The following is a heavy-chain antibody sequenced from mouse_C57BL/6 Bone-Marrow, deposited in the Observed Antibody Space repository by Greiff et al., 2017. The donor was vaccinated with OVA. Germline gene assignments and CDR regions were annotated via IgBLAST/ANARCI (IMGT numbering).Heavy chain of an antibody. V-gene: IGHV1-72*01. J-gene: IGHJ2*01. D-gene: IGHD1-1*01. CDR1: GYTFTSYW. CDR2: IDPNSGGT. Sequence: VQLQQPGAELVKPGASVTLSCKASGYTFTSYWMHWVKQRPGRGLEWIGSIDPNSGGTKYNEKFKGKATLTVDKPSSTAYMQLSSLTSEDSAVYYCARGNETVLDYWGQGTTLTVSS. CDR3: ARGNETVLDY.